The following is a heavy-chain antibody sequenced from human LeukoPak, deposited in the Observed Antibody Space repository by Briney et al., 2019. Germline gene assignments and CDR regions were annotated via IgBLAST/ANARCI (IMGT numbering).Heavy chain of an antibody. CDR2: IIPIFGTA. V-gene: IGHV1-69*01. CDR3: AGLRRSGWYYFDY. CDR1: GGTFSSYA. Sequence: ASVKVSCKASGGTFSSYAISWVRQAPGQGLEWMGGIIPIFGTANYAQKFQGRVTITADESTSTAYMELSSLRSEDTAVYYCAGLRRSGWYYFDYWGQGTLVTVSS. J-gene: IGHJ4*02. D-gene: IGHD6-19*01.